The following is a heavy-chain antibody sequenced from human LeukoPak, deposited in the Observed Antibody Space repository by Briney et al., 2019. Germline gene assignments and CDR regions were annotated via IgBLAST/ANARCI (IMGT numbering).Heavy chain of an antibody. D-gene: IGHD6-13*01. Sequence: SETLSLTCTVSVGSISTTSYYWGWIRQPPGKGLEWIGSIYYSGNTNYNPSLKSRVTISIDTSKNQFSLKLSSVTAADTAVYYCASYIAAAGLYYFDYWGQGTLVTVSS. J-gene: IGHJ4*02. CDR2: IYYSGNT. V-gene: IGHV4-39*07. CDR3: ASYIAAAGLYYFDY. CDR1: VGSISTTSYY.